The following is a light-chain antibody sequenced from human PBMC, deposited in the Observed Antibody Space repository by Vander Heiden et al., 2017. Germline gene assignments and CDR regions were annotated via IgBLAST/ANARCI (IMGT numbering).Light chain of an antibody. J-gene: IGKJ1*01. V-gene: IGKV3-20*01. CDR2: GAS. Sequence: EIVLTQSPGTLSLSPGERATLSCRASQSVSSIYLSWYQQKPGQAPRLPIFGASSRATGIPDRFSGSWSGTDFTLTISRLEPEDFAVYYCQLYDSLWPFGQGTKVEIK. CDR3: QLYDSLWP. CDR1: QSVSSIY.